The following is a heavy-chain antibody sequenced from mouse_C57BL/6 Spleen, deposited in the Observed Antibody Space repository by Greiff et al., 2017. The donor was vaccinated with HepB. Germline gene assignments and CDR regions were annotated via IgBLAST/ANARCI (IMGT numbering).Heavy chain of an antibody. CDR2: ISSGGSYT. J-gene: IGHJ3*01. D-gene: IGHD3-2*01. Sequence: EVQLQESGGDLVKPGGSLKLSCAASGFTFSSYGMSWVRQTPDKRLEWVATISSGGSYTYYPDSVKGRFTISRDNAKNTLYLQMSSLKSEDTAMYYCARLDRAWFAYWGQGTLVTVSA. CDR3: ARLDRAWFAY. CDR1: GFTFSSYG. V-gene: IGHV5-6*01.